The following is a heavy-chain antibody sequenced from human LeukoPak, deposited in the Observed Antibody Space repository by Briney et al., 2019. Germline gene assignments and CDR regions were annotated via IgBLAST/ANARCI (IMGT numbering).Heavy chain of an antibody. CDR3: VRPRSPASNDGGY. D-gene: IGHD1-1*01. V-gene: IGHV3-21*01. J-gene: IGHJ4*02. CDR2: ISSTSSYK. Sequence: GGSLRLSCAASGFTFHTYTLSWVRQAPGKGLEWVSCISSTSSYKYYADSVKGRFTISRDNAKNSLYLQLNSLRAEDTALYYCVRPRSPASNDGGYWGQGTLVTVSS. CDR1: GFTFHTYT.